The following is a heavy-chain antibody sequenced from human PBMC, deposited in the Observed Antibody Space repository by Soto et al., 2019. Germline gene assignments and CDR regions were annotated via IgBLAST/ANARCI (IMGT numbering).Heavy chain of an antibody. CDR2: IDLDNDNR. D-gene: IGHD3-10*01. V-gene: IGHV1-2*02. CDR1: GHTFTGHH. CDR3: GLDPAGTGRLAY. Sequence: ASVKVSCKASGHTFTGHHRHWVRQAPGQGLEWMGYIDLDNDNRAYAQRFQGRVTTTRDTSTTTDYMELSGLTSDDTAVYYCGLDPAGTGRLAYWGQGCLVTVSS. J-gene: IGHJ4*02.